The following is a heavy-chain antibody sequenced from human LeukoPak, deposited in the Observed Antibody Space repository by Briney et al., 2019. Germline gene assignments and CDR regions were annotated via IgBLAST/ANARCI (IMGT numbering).Heavy chain of an antibody. D-gene: IGHD2-21*02. CDR3: AREGTYSGGVCYPLDH. V-gene: IGHV1-18*04. J-gene: IGHJ4*02. CDR2: ISAYNGQT. CDR1: GFLLGSYG. Sequence: ASVKVSCKASGFLLGSYGVSWVRQAPGQGLEWVAWISAYNGQTKIADKLQGRVTLTADTSTNTVYMEVQNLRSDDTAVYFCAREGTYSGGVCYPLDHWGQGTLDTVSS.